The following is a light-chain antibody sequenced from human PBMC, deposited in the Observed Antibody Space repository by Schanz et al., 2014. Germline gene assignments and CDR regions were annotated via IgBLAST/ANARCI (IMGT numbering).Light chain of an antibody. J-gene: IGKJ1*01. CDR2: GAS. V-gene: IGKV3-11*01. CDR3: QQRSNWPVG. Sequence: EIVMTQSPATLSVSPGERATLSCRASQSVSSSLAWYQQKPGQAPRLLIYGASNRATGIPARFSGSGSGTDFTLTISSLEPEDFAVYYCQQRSNWPVGFGQGTKVEIK. CDR1: QSVSSS.